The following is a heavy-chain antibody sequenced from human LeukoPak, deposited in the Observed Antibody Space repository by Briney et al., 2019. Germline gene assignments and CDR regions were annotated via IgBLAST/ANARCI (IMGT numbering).Heavy chain of an antibody. J-gene: IGHJ6*03. CDR3: AKAILPRYYYYYMDV. Sequence: GRSLRLSCAASGFTFSSYAMHWVRQAPGKGLEWVAVISYDGSNKYYADSVKGRFTISRDNSKNTLYLQMNSLRAEDTAVYYCAKAILPRYYYYYMDVWGKGTTVTVSS. D-gene: IGHD2-21*02. V-gene: IGHV3-30-3*01. CDR2: ISYDGSNK. CDR1: GFTFSSYA.